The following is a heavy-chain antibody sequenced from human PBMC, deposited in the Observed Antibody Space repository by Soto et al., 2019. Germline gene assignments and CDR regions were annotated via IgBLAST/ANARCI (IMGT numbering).Heavy chain of an antibody. CDR2: ISYDGSNK. V-gene: IGHV3-30*18. CDR1: GGNIIGFG. D-gene: IGHD1-7*01. Sequence: GVPKRDSWAAAGGNIIGFGVRWVSKTTGKGLEWVAVISYDGSNKYYADSVKGRFTISRDNSKNTLYLQMNSLRAEDTAVYYCAKLTGTGPNIDYWGQGTLVTVSS. J-gene: IGHJ4*02. CDR3: AKLTGTGPNIDY.